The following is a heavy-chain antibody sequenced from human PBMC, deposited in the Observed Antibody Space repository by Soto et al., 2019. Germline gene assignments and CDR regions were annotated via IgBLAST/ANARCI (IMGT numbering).Heavy chain of an antibody. J-gene: IGHJ3*02. CDR3: ARDYFGSGNAFDI. CDR1: GGSISSGGHY. CDR2: MHYSGST. D-gene: IGHD3-10*01. V-gene: IGHV4-31*03. Sequence: QLQESGPGLVNPSQTLSLTCTVSGGSISSGGHYWSWIRQHPGKGLEWIGYMHYSGSTFYNPSLKSRVTISIDTSNNQFSRKLGSVTAADTAVYYCARDYFGSGNAFDIWGQGTMVTVSS.